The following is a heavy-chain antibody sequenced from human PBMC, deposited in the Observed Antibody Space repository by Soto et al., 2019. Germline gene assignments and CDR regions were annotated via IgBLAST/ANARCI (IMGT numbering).Heavy chain of an antibody. D-gene: IGHD2-8*01. J-gene: IGHJ4*02. CDR1: GYTFTNHG. CDR2: VSGYNGKT. CDR3: ARDLYPLAYYFDY. V-gene: IGHV1-18*04. Sequence: QVQLVQSGPEVKKSGASVKVSCKASGYTFTNHGTSWVRQAPGHGLEWMGWVSGYNGKTKYAQELQGRVTMPTETSTSTAYMELRSLRSDDTAVYYCARDLYPLAYYFDYWGQGTLVTVSS.